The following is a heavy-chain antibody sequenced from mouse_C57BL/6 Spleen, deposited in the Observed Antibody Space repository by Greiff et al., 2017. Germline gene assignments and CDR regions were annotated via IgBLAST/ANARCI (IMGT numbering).Heavy chain of an antibody. CDR3: ANGPDYYGSSYGY. Sequence: VQLQQSGAELVKPGASVKISCKASGYAFSSYWMTWVKQRPGKGLEWIGQIYPGDGDTNYNGKFKGKATLTADKSSSTAYMQHSSLTSEDSAVFFCANGPDYYGSSYGYWGQGTTLTVSS. CDR2: IYPGDGDT. V-gene: IGHV1-80*01. CDR1: GYAFSSYW. D-gene: IGHD1-1*01. J-gene: IGHJ2*01.